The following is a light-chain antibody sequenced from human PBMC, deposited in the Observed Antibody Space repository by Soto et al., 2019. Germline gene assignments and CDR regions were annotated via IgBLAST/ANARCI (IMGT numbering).Light chain of an antibody. V-gene: IGLV2-8*01. J-gene: IGLJ1*01. CDR2: DVN. CDR3: SSYAGTHIV. Sequence: QSALTQPPSASGSPGQSVAISCTGTSSDVGAYDYVSWYQQHPGKAPKLLIYDVNKRPSGVPDRFSGSKSGNTDSLTVSGLQAEDEADYYCSSYAGTHIVFGTGTKLTVL. CDR1: SSDVGAYDY.